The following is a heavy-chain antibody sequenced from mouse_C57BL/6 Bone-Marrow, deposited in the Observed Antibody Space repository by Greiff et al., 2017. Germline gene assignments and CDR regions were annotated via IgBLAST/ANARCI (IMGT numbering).Heavy chain of an antibody. V-gene: IGHV5-15*01. CDR2: IRNLAYSI. CDR3: ARYDYDGDAMDY. J-gene: IGHJ4*01. D-gene: IGHD2-4*01. CDR1: GFTFSDYG. Sequence: DVMLVESGGGLVQPGGSLKLSCAASGFTFSDYGMAWVRQAPRKGPGWVAFIRNLAYSIYYADTVTGRFTISRENAKNTLYLEMSSLRSDDTAMYYCARYDYDGDAMDYWGQGTSGTVSS.